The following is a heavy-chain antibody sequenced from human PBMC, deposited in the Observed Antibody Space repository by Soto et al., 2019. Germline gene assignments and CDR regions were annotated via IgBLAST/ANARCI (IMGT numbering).Heavy chain of an antibody. D-gene: IGHD6-19*01. CDR1: GFTFSNYA. CDR3: ARCTEGTIVTSDWCNWFDP. V-gene: IGHV3-23*01. J-gene: IGHJ5*02. Sequence: EVQLLESGGGLVQPGGSLRLSCAASGFTFSNYAMSWVRHAPGKGLDWVSAVSGSGGTTYYADSVRGRFTISRDNSKNTLHLQMNSLRAEDTARYFCARCTEGTIVTSDWCNWFDPCVQRTLVTVSA. CDR2: VSGSGGTT.